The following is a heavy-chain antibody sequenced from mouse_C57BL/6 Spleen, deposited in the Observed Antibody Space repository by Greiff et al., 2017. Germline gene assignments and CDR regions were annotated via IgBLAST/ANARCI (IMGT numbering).Heavy chain of an antibody. CDR3: ARGPCYGSSSYYCDY. Sequence: VQLQQSGAELVRPGTSVKVSCKASGYAFTNYLIEWVKQRPGQGLECIGVINPGSGGTNYNEKFKCKATLTADKSSSTAYMQLSSRTSEDSAVYFCARGPCYGSSSYYCDYWGQGTTLTVSS. CDR2: INPGSGGT. J-gene: IGHJ2*01. CDR1: GYAFTNYL. D-gene: IGHD1-1*01. V-gene: IGHV1-54*01.